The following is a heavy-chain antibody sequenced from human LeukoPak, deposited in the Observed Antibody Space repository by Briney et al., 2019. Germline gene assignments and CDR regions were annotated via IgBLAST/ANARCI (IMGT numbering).Heavy chain of an antibody. CDR2: ISWNSGSI. CDR1: GFTFDDYA. CDR3: ARLGYCSGGSCYENEYYYYYGMDV. V-gene: IGHV3-9*01. J-gene: IGHJ6*02. D-gene: IGHD2-15*01. Sequence: GGSLRLSCAASGFTFDDYAMHWVRQAPGKGLEWVSGISWNSGSIGYADSVKGRFTISRDNAKNSLYLQMNSLRAEDTAVYYCARLGYCSGGSCYENEYYYYYGMDVWGQGTTVTVSS.